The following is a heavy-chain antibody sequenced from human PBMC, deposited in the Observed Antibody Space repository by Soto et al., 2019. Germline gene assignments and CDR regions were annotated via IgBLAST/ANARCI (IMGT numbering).Heavy chain of an antibody. V-gene: IGHV1-2*02. CDR3: ARGVGSSPPQY. CDR1: GYTFTDYF. CDR2: INPYSGGA. Sequence: SLKVSCKASGYTFTDYFMHCVRQAPGQGLEGMGWINPYSGGADYAQSFQGRVTMTRDTSISTVYMELSRLRFDDTAVYYCARGVGSSPPQYWGRGTLVTVSS. J-gene: IGHJ4*02. D-gene: IGHD1-26*01.